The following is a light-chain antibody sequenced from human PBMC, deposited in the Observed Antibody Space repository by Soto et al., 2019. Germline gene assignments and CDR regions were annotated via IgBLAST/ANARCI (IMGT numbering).Light chain of an antibody. V-gene: IGKV3-20*01. CDR2: GAS. CDR3: QQYGSSGT. J-gene: IGKJ1*01. CDR1: QSVSNNY. Sequence: EIVLTQSPGTRSLSPGERATLSCRASQSVSNNYLSWYQQKPGQAPRLLIYGASNRATGIPDRFSGSGSGTDSTLTISRLEPEDFAVYYCQQYGSSGTFGQGTKVDIK.